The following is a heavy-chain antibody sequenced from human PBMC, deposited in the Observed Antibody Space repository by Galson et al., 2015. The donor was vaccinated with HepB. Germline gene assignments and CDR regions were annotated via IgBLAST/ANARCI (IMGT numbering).Heavy chain of an antibody. V-gene: IGHV5-10-1*01. CDR3: ARSVYGDLGVYNWFDP. J-gene: IGHJ5*02. Sequence: QSGAEVKKPGESLRISCKGSGYSFTSYWISWVRQMPGKGLEWMGRIDPSDSYTNYSPSFQGHVTISADKSISTAYLQWSSLKASDTAMYYCARSVYGDLGVYNWFDPWGQGTLVTVSS. D-gene: IGHD4-17*01. CDR2: IDPSDSYT. CDR1: GYSFTSYW.